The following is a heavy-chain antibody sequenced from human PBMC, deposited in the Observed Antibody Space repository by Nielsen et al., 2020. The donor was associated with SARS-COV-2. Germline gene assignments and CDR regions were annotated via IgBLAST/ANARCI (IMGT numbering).Heavy chain of an antibody. V-gene: IGHV3-7*05. CDR2: IKEDGTKK. J-gene: IGHJ2*01. CDR1: EFTFSIYW. CDR3: ARDGGDPNYYLDL. D-gene: IGHD3-16*01. Sequence: GESLKISCVASEFTFSIYWMSWVRQAPGKGLEWVANIKEDGTKKNYVQSAKGRFTISRDNAKNSLYLQMNNLRADDTDVYYCARDGGDPNYYLDLWGRGTLVTVSS.